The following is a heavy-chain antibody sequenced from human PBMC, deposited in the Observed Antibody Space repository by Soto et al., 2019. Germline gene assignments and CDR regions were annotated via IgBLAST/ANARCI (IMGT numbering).Heavy chain of an antibody. CDR3: AREIVDTPMVHSHGTDV. J-gene: IGHJ6*02. Sequence: SETLSLTCTVSGGSISSGGYYWSWIRQHPGKGLEWIGYIYYSGSTYYNPSLKSRVTISVDTSKNQFSLILSSVTAADTAVYYCAREIVDTPMVHSHGTDVWGQGTTVTLSS. V-gene: IGHV4-31*03. CDR2: IYYSGST. CDR1: GGSISSGGYY. D-gene: IGHD5-18*01.